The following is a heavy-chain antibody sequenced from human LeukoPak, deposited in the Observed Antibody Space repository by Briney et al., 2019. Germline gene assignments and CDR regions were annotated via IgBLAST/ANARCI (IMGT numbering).Heavy chain of an antibody. V-gene: IGHV4-39*07. Sequence: SETLSLTCTVSGGSISSSSYFWGWIRQPPGKGLEWIGSIYYSGSTYYNPSLKSRVTISVATSKNQFSLKLSSVIAADTAVYYCARVIRNYDAFDIWGQGTMVTVSS. J-gene: IGHJ3*02. D-gene: IGHD1-1*01. CDR2: IYYSGST. CDR3: ARVIRNYDAFDI. CDR1: GGSISSSSYF.